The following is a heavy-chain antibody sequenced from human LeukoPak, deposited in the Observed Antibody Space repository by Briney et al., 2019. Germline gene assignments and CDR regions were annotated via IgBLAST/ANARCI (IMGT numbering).Heavy chain of an antibody. CDR2: IYTSGST. V-gene: IGHV4-4*07. CDR3: SYYDSSGLDDY. J-gene: IGHJ4*02. Sequence: SETLSLTCTVSGGSISGYYWSWIRQPAGKGLEWIGRIYTSGSTNYNPSLKSRVTMSVDTSKNQFSLKLSSVTAADTAVYYCSYYDSSGLDDYWGQGTLVTVSS. CDR1: GGSISGYY. D-gene: IGHD3-22*01.